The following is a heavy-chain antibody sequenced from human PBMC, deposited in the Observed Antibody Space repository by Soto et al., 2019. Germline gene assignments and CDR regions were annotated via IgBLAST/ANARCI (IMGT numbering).Heavy chain of an antibody. Sequence: GGSLRLSCAASGFTFSRYAMNWVRQAPGKGLEWVAVISYDGSNKYYADSVKGRFTISRDNSTNTLYLQMNSLRAEDTAVYYCARGLASLTVFYYYGMDVWGQGTTVTVSS. V-gene: IGHV3-30*03. CDR2: ISYDGSNK. D-gene: IGHD4-4*01. CDR3: ARGLASLTVFYYYGMDV. J-gene: IGHJ6*02. CDR1: GFTFSRYA.